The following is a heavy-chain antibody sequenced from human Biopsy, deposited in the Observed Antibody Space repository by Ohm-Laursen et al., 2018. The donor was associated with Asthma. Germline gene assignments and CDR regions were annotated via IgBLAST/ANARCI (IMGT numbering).Heavy chain of an antibody. V-gene: IGHV4-34*01. CDR1: GGAISSDGYT. J-gene: IGHJ6*02. CDR3: ARVVGGYCSSTSCYGGYYYGMDV. Sequence: SDTLSFTCAVSGGAISSDGYTWTWIRQPPGKGLEWIGEINHSGSTNYNPFLKSRVTISVDTSKNQFSLKLSSVTAADTAGYYCARVVGGYCSSTSCYGGYYYGMDVWGQGTTVTVSS. CDR2: INHSGST. D-gene: IGHD2-2*01.